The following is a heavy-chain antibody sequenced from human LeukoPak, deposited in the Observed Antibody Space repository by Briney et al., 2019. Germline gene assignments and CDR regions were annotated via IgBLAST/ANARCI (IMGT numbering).Heavy chain of an antibody. CDR2: IIPIFGTA. Sequence: SVKVSCKASGGTFSSYGISWVRQAPGQGLEWMGRIIPIFGTANYAQKFQGRVTITTDESTSTAYMELSSLRSEDTAVYYCARDPLLGYCSGGSCYAIDYWGQGTLVTVSS. J-gene: IGHJ4*02. CDR1: GGTFSSYG. D-gene: IGHD2-15*01. CDR3: ARDPLLGYCSGGSCYAIDY. V-gene: IGHV1-69*05.